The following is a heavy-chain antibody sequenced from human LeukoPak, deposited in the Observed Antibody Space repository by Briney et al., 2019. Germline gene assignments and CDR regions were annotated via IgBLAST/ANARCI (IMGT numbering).Heavy chain of an antibody. CDR2: ISWNSGSI. J-gene: IGHJ4*02. CDR3: ATPNWGFLNY. D-gene: IGHD7-27*01. Sequence: GGSLRLSCAASGFTFDDYAMHWVRQAPGKGLEWVSGISWNSGSIGYADSVKGRFTISRDNSKNTLYLQMNSLRAEDTAVYYCATPNWGFLNYWGQGTLVTVSS. CDR1: GFTFDDYA. V-gene: IGHV3-9*01.